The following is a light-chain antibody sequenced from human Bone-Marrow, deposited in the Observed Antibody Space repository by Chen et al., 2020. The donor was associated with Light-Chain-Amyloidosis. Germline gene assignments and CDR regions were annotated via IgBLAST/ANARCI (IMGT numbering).Light chain of an antibody. CDR2: EDD. Sequence: NFMLTQPHSVSESPGNTVIISCTRRSGSIATNYVQWYQQRPGSSPTTVIYEDDHRPSGVPDRFSGSIDRSSNSASLTISGLKTEDEADYYCQSYQGSSQGVFGGGTKLTVL. V-gene: IGLV6-57*01. CDR1: SGSIATNY. CDR3: QSYQGSSQGV. J-gene: IGLJ3*02.